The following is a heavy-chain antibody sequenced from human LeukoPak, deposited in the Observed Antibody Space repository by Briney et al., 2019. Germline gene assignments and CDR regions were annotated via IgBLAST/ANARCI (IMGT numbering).Heavy chain of an antibody. Sequence: GGSLRLSCAASGFTFSSYEMNWVRQAPGKGLEWVSSISSNSRFIYYPDSLEGRFTVSRDNAKNSLFLQMNDLRAEDTAVYYCAKSLTASVDCFDPWGQGTLVTVSS. CDR2: ISSNSRFI. D-gene: IGHD5-12*01. CDR1: GFTFSSYE. J-gene: IGHJ5*02. CDR3: AKSLTASVDCFDP. V-gene: IGHV3-21*01.